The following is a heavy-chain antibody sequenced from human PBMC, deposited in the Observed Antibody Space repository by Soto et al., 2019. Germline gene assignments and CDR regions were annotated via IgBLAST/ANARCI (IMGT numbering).Heavy chain of an antibody. V-gene: IGHV1-69*08. CDR3: ARDANSSSWYSYYYYGMDV. Sequence: QVQLVQSGAEVKKPGSSVKVSCKASGGTFSSYTISWVRQAPGQGLEWMGRIIPILGIANYAQKFQGRVTITADKSTSTAYMELSILRSEDTAVYYCARDANSSSWYSYYYYGMDVWGQGTTVTVSS. J-gene: IGHJ6*02. CDR1: GGTFSSYT. CDR2: IIPILGIA. D-gene: IGHD6-13*01.